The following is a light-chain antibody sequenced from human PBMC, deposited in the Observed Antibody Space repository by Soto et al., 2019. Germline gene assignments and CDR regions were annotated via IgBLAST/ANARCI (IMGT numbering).Light chain of an antibody. J-gene: IGKJ5*01. CDR3: QQYESLPLT. CDR1: QYINTR. CDR2: QTS. V-gene: IGKV3D-15*01. Sequence: EIVLTPSPATLSSFPVDRVTLSCRASQYINTRLAWYQHRPGQAPRLLIYQTSIRAAGIPARFSASGSGTEFTLTISSLQSEDFATYYCQQYESLPLTFGQGTRLEIK.